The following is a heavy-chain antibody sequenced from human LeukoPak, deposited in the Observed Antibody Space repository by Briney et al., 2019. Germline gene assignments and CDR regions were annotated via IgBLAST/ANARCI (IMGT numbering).Heavy chain of an antibody. V-gene: IGHV1-2*02. CDR3: ARAFDNRGYDARIFDY. J-gene: IGHJ4*02. Sequence: ASVKVSCKASGYTLTGYFMHWVRQAPGQGLEWMGWINPNSGATSYAQKFQGRVTMTRDTSISTTYMELSRVRSDDTAVYYCARAFDNRGYDARIFDYWGQGTLVTVSS. D-gene: IGHD3-22*01. CDR1: GYTLTGYF. CDR2: INPNSGAT.